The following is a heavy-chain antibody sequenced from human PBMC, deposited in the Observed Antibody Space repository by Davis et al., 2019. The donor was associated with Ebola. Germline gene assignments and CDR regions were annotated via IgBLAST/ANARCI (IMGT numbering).Heavy chain of an antibody. CDR1: GFTFSSYG. D-gene: IGHD1-26*01. J-gene: IGHJ4*02. Sequence: PGGSLRFSCAASGFTFSSYGMHWVRQAPGKGLEWVAVISYDGSNKYYADSVKGRFTISRDNSKNTLYLQMNSLRAEDTAVYYCAKVLRELLPDYWGQGTLVTVSS. V-gene: IGHV3-30*18. CDR3: AKVLRELLPDY. CDR2: ISYDGSNK.